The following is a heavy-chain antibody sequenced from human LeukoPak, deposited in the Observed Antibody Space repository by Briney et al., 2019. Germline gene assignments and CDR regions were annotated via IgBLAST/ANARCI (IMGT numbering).Heavy chain of an antibody. CDR2: IQTITDGGTT. Sequence: GGSLRLSCTASGFTFRDVWMTWVPQAPGKGLEWVGRIQTITDGGTTDYAAFVRGRFTISRDDSKNTLYLQLNSLKTEDTAVYYCTSTLGYWGQGTLVTVSS. V-gene: IGHV3-15*01. CDR1: GFTFRDVW. CDR3: TSTLGY. J-gene: IGHJ4*02. D-gene: IGHD3-16*01.